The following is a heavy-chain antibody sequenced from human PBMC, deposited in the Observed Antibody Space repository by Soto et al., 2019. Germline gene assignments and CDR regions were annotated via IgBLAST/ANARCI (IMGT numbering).Heavy chain of an antibody. CDR1: GGSISSGGYS. V-gene: IGHV4-30-2*01. CDR2: IYHSGST. CDR3: ARGLAATGELDY. Sequence: SETLSLTCAVSGGSISSGGYSWSWIRQPPGKGLEWIGYIYHSGSTYYNPSLKSRVTISVDRSKNQFSLELSSVTAADTAVYYCARGLAATGELDYWGQGTLVTVSS. J-gene: IGHJ4*02. D-gene: IGHD2-15*01.